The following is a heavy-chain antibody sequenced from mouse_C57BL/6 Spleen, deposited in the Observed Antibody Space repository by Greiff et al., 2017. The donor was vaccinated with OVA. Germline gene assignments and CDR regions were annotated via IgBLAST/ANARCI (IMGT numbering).Heavy chain of an antibody. CDR1: GFTFSSYA. Sequence: EVQGVESGEGLVKPGGSLKLSCAASGFTFSSYAMSWVRQTPEKRLEWVAYISSGGDYIYYADTVKGRFTISRDNARNTLYLQMSSLKSEDTAMYYCTREGDYYGSFYAMDYWGQGTSVTVSS. CDR2: ISSGGDYI. D-gene: IGHD1-1*01. J-gene: IGHJ4*01. CDR3: TREGDYYGSFYAMDY. V-gene: IGHV5-9-1*02.